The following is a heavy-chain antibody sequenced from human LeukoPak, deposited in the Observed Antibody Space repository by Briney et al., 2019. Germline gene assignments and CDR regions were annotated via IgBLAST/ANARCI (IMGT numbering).Heavy chain of an antibody. D-gene: IGHD4-17*01. CDR2: INHSGST. V-gene: IGHV4-34*01. CDR1: GGSFSGYY. J-gene: IGHJ3*02. Sequence: SETLSLTCAVYGGSFSGYYWSWIRQPPGKGLEWIGEINHSGSTNYNPSLKSRVTISVDTSKNQFSLKLSSVTAADTAVYYCARRDYESCAFDIWGQGAMVTVSS. CDR3: ARRDYESCAFDI.